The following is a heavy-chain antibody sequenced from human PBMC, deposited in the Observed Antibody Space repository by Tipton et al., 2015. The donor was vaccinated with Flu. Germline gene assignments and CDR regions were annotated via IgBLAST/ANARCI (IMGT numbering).Heavy chain of an antibody. CDR3: ARGDSFGV. CDR2: IYPGDSKT. Sequence: QLVQSGAEVKEPGESLKISCKLSGQTFSDFWIGWVRQMPGKGLEWMGIIYPGDSKTIYRPSFQGLVTISVDKSIDTAYLQWSSLKASDTAMYYCARGDSFGVWGQGTLVTVSS. V-gene: IGHV5-51*01. CDR1: GQTFSDFW. J-gene: IGHJ3*01.